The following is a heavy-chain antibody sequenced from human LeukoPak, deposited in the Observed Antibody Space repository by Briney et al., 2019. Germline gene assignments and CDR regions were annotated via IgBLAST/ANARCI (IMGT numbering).Heavy chain of an antibody. V-gene: IGHV4-34*01. CDR2: INHSGST. CDR1: GGSFSGYY. J-gene: IGHJ4*02. Sequence: SETLSLTCAVYGGSFSGYYWSWVRQPPGKGLEWIGEINHSGSTNYNPSLKSRVTISVDTSKKQFSLKLSSVTAADTAVYYCVTYYFDSSGPKKNYWGQGTLVTVSS. D-gene: IGHD3-22*01. CDR3: VTYYFDSSGPKKNY.